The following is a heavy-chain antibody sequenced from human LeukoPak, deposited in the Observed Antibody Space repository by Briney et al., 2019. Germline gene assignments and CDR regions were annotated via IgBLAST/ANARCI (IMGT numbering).Heavy chain of an antibody. CDR2: IKQDGSEK. CDR1: GFTFSSYW. Sequence: PGGSLRLSCAASGFTFSSYWMSWVRQAPGKGLEWVANIKQDGSEKYYVDSVKGRFTISRDNAKNSLYLQMNSLRAEGTAVYYGARELPTPYYYYGMDVWGQGTTVTVSS. J-gene: IGHJ6*02. D-gene: IGHD4-17*01. V-gene: IGHV3-7*03. CDR3: ARELPTPYYYYGMDV.